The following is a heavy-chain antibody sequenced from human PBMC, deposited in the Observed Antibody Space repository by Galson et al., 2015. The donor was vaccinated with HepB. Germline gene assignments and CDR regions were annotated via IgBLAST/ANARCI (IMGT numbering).Heavy chain of an antibody. CDR3: AYGLDV. J-gene: IGHJ6*02. CDR2: TYYRSKWQK. V-gene: IGHV6-1*01. Sequence: CAISGDSVSANTAVWNWIRQSPSRGLEWLGRTYYRSKWQKDYAVSMKSRITISKDTSRNQVSLQLNSMSPEDKAVYYCAYGLDVWGQGTTVTVSS. CDR1: GDSVSANTAV.